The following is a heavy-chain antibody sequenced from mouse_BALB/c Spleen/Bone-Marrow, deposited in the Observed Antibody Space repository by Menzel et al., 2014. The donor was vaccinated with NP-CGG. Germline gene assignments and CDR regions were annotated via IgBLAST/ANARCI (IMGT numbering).Heavy chain of an antibody. CDR1: GFTFTDYY. V-gene: IGHV7-3*02. CDR2: IRNKANGYTT. CDR3: ARDDYYAMDY. Sequence: EVKLVESGGGLVQPGGSLRLSRAASGFTFTDYYMSWVRQPPGKALEWLGFIRNKANGYTTEYSASVKGRFTISRDNSQSILHLQMNTLRAEDSATYYCARDDYYAMDYWGQGTSVTVSS. J-gene: IGHJ4*01.